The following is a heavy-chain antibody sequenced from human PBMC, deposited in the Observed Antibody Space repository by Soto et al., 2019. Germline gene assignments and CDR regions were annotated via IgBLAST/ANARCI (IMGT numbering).Heavy chain of an antibody. J-gene: IGHJ4*02. CDR1: GGSISRSRW. CDR3: ARGHGRFAH. CDR2: IYHSGST. Sequence: SEDLSLTLTVSGGSISRSRWWSWVRQPPGKGMEWIGEIYHSGSTNYNPSLTGRVTISLDTSRSQFSLKLDSLTAADTAFYFCARGHGRFAHWGQGTLVTVSS. V-gene: IGHV4-4*02.